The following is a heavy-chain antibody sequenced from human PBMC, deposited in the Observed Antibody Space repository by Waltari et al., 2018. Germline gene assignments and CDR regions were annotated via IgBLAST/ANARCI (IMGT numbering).Heavy chain of an antibody. CDR1: GYTFTAYA. CDR3: ARGYYDSSGFYPFDY. CDR2: IHPNSGAS. V-gene: IGHV1-2*02. Sequence: QVHLVQSGAEVTKPGASVKVSCKASGYTFTAYAMHWVRQAPGQALEWMGWIHPNSGASNYAQKFQGRVTMTRDTSVSTVYMELSSLTSDDTAVYYCARGYYDSSGFYPFDYWVQGTLASVSS. J-gene: IGHJ4*02. D-gene: IGHD3-22*01.